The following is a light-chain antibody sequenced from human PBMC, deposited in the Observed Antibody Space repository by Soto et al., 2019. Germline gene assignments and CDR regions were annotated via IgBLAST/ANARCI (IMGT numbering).Light chain of an antibody. V-gene: IGKV1-5*03. J-gene: IGKJ1*01. CDR3: QQYNGYSWA. Sequence: DIQMTQSPSTLSASVGDTVTITCRASQDLNDWLAWFQQKPGKAPNLLIYKVSNLESGVPSRFSGSGSGTEFILTISSLQPDDFASYYCQQYNGYSWAFGQGTKVEFK. CDR2: KVS. CDR1: QDLNDW.